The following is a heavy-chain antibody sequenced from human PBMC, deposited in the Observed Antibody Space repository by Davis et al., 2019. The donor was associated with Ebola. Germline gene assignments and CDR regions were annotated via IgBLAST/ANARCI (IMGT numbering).Heavy chain of an antibody. V-gene: IGHV1-3*01. CDR1: GYTFTSYG. D-gene: IGHD5/OR15-5a*01. Sequence: ASVKVSCKASGYTFTSYGISWVRQAPGQGLEWMGWINAGNGKTKYSQEFQGRVTITRDTSANTAYMELSSLRSEDTAVYYCARVSNYYYGLDVWGQGTTVTVSS. J-gene: IGHJ6*02. CDR3: ARVSNYYYGLDV. CDR2: INAGNGKT.